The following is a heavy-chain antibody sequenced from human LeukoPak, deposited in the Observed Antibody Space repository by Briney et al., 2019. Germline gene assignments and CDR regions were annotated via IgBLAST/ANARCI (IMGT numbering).Heavy chain of an antibody. CDR3: ARISRDGYNAYYYYYMDV. D-gene: IGHD5-24*01. Sequence: GESLKISCKGSGYSFTIYWIGWVRQMPGKGLEWMGIIYPGDSDTRYSPSFQGQVTISADKSISTAYLQWSSLKAPDTAMYYCARISRDGYNAYYYYYMDVWGKGATVTVSS. J-gene: IGHJ6*03. CDR2: IYPGDSDT. V-gene: IGHV5-51*01. CDR1: GYSFTIYW.